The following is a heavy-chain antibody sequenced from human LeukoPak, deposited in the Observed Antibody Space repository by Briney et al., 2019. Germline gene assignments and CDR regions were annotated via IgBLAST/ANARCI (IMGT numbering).Heavy chain of an antibody. CDR2: ISSNGGSP. J-gene: IGHJ3*02. CDR3: ARVHPGFSDAFDI. V-gene: IGHV3-64*01. CDR1: GFTFSSYA. Sequence: GGPLRLSCAASGFTFSSYAIQWVRQAPGKRLEYVSAISSNGGSPSYANSVKGRFTISRDNSKNTLSLQMGNLRVEDMAVYYCARVHPGFSDAFDIWGPGTMVTVSS.